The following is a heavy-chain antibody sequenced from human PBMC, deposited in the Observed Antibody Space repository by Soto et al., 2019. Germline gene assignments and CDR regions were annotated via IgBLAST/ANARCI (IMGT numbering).Heavy chain of an antibody. V-gene: IGHV3-21*01. CDR1: GFTFSSYS. Sequence: PWGSLRISCAASGFTFSSYSMNWVRQAPGKGLEWVSSISSSSSYIYYADSVKGRFTISRDNAKNSLYLQMNSLRAEDTAVYYCARDRDDRLTDAFDIWGQGTMVTVSS. CDR3: ARDRDDRLTDAFDI. D-gene: IGHD1-1*01. CDR2: ISSSSSYI. J-gene: IGHJ3*02.